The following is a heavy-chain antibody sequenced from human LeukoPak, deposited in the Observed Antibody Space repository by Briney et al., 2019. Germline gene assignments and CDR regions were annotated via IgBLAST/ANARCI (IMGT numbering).Heavy chain of an antibody. D-gene: IGHD3-22*01. CDR3: AKTKITLIVVANSHSGALDI. CDR2: IYAGGST. Sequence: PGGSLRLSCAASGFTVSSNYMSWVRQAPGKGLEWVSAIYAGGSTYYADSVKGRFTISRDNSKNTLYLQVNSLSAEDTAVYYCAKTKITLIVVANSHSGALDIWGQGTTVTVSS. V-gene: IGHV3-53*01. CDR1: GFTVSSNY. J-gene: IGHJ3*02.